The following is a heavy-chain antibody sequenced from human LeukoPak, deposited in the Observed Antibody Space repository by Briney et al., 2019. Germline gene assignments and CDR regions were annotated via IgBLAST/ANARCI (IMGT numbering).Heavy chain of an antibody. CDR2: INPNSGGT. Sequence: ASVKVSCKASGYTFTGYYMHWVRQAPGQGLEWMGWINPNSGGTNYAQKFQGRVTMTRDTSISTAYMELSRLRSDDTAVYHCARDTKLIAAAGIGYWGQGTLVTVSS. CDR3: ARDTKLIAAAGIGY. D-gene: IGHD6-13*01. CDR1: GYTFTGYY. V-gene: IGHV1-2*02. J-gene: IGHJ4*02.